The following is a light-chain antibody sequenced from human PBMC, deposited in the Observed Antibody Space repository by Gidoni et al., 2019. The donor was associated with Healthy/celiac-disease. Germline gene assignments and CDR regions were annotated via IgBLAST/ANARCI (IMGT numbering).Light chain of an antibody. Sequence: DIVMTQSPDSLAVSLGERATINCKSSQSVLYSSNNKNYLAWYQQKPGQPPKLHIYWASTRESGVPDRFSGSGSGTDFTLTISSLQAEDVAVYYCQQYYSTPYTFGHGTKLEI. V-gene: IGKV4-1*01. CDR2: WAS. CDR3: QQYYSTPYT. J-gene: IGKJ2*01. CDR1: QSVLYSSNNKNY.